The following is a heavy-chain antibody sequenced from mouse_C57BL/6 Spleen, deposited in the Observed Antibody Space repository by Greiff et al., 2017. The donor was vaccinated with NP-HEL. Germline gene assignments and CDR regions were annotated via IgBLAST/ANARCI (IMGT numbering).Heavy chain of an antibody. V-gene: IGHV1-26*01. CDR1: GYTFTDYY. CDR3: ARRPDYDGGFAY. CDR2: INPNNGGT. D-gene: IGHD2-4*01. Sequence: VQLQQSGPELVKPGASVKISCKASGYTFTDYYMNWVKQSHGKSLEWIGDINPNNGGTSYNQKFKGKATLTVDKSSSTAYMELRSLTSEDSAVYYCARRPDYDGGFAYWGQGTLVTVSA. J-gene: IGHJ3*01.